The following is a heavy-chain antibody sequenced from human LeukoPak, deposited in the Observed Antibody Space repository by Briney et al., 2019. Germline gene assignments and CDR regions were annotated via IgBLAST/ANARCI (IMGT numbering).Heavy chain of an antibody. CDR2: ISYDGSNK. J-gene: IGHJ3*02. V-gene: IGHV3-30*18. Sequence: GRSLRLSCAASGFTFSSYGMHWVRQAPGKGLDWVAVISYDGSNKYYADSVKGRFTISRDNSKNTLYLQMNSLRAEDTAVYYCAKEGADVLRYFDWLSHKPDAFDIWGQGTMVTVSS. CDR1: GFTFSSYG. CDR3: AKEGADVLRYFDWLSHKPDAFDI. D-gene: IGHD3-9*01.